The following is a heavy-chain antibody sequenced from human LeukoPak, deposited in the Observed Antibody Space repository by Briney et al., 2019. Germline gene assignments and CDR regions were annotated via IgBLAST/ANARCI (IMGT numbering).Heavy chain of an antibody. V-gene: IGHV3-49*04. D-gene: IGHD3-3*01. CDR2: IRSKAYGGTT. Sequence: GGSLRLSCTASGFTFGDYAMSWVRQAPGKGLEWVGFIRSKAYGGTTEYAASVKGRFTISRDDSKSIAYLQMNSLKTEDTAVYYCTRDYDFWSGFMDVWGKGTTVTVSS. CDR1: GFTFGDYA. CDR3: TRDYDFWSGFMDV. J-gene: IGHJ6*04.